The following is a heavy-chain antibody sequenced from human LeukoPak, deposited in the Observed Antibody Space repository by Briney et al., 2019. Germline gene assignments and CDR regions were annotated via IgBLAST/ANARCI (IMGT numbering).Heavy chain of an antibody. CDR3: ARDHVVAANDY. CDR1: GFTFSSYW. J-gene: IGHJ4*02. V-gene: IGHV3-7*01. Sequence: PGGSLRLSCAASGFTFSSYWMSWVRQAPGKGLEWVANIKQDGSEKYYVDSVKGRFTISRDNAKNSLYLQMNSLGAEDTAVYYCARDHVVAANDYWGQGILVTVSS. CDR2: IKQDGSEK. D-gene: IGHD2-15*01.